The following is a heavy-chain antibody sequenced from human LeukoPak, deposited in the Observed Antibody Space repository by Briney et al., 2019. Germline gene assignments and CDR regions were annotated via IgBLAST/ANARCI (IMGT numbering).Heavy chain of an antibody. V-gene: IGHV3-7*03. D-gene: IGHD6-13*01. CDR1: GFTFSNYW. Sequence: GRSLRLSCAASGFTFSNYWMTWVRQAPGKGLEWVANIKQDGSEKYYVDSVKGRFTISRDNAKNSLYLQMNSLRADDTAVYYCARVLSSSGPHWGEGTLVSVS. CDR3: ARVLSSSGPH. CDR2: IKQDGSEK. J-gene: IGHJ1*01.